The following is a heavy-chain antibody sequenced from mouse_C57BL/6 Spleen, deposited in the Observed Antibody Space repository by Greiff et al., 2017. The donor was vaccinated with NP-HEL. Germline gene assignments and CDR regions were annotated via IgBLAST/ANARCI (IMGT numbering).Heavy chain of an antibody. J-gene: IGHJ2*01. CDR3: TTFITTVVDGGY. D-gene: IGHD1-1*01. Sequence: VQLKQSGAELVRPGASVKLSCTASGFNIKDDYMHWVKQRPEQGLEWIGWIDPENGDTEYASKFQGKATITADTSSNTAYLQLSSLTSEDTAVYYCTTFITTVVDGGYWGQGTTLTVSS. V-gene: IGHV14-4*01. CDR2: IDPENGDT. CDR1: GFNIKDDY.